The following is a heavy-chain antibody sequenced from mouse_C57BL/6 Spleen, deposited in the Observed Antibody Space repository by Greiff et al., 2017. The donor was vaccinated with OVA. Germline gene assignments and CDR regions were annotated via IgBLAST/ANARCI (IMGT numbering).Heavy chain of an antibody. V-gene: IGHV1-55*01. CDR2: IYPGSGST. D-gene: IGHD4-1*01. J-gene: IGHJ2*01. CDR1: GYTFTSYW. CDR3: ARGGTGTYYFDY. Sequence: QVQLQQSGAELVKPGASVKMSCKASGYTFTSYWITWVKQRPGQGLEWIGDIYPGSGSTNYNEKFKSKATLTVDTSSSTAYMQLSSLTSEDSAVYYCARGGTGTYYFDYWGQGTTLTVSS.